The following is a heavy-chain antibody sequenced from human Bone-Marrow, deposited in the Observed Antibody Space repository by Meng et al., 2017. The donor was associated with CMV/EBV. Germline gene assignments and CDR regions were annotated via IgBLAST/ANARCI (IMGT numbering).Heavy chain of an antibody. J-gene: IGHJ5*02. CDR3: ARESITMVRGVSWFDP. V-gene: IGHV1-2*02. CDR2: INPNSGGT. Sequence: QGQPVQLGAEVTKPGASVKVSCKAYGYTFTGYYMHWVRQAPGQGLEWMGWINPNSGGTNYAQKFQGRVTMTRDTSISTAYMELSRLRSDDTAVYYCARESITMVRGVSWFDPWGQGTLVTVSS. D-gene: IGHD3-10*01. CDR1: GYTFTGYY.